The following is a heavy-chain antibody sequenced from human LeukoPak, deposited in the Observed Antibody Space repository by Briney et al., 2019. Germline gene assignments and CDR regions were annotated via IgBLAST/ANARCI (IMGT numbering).Heavy chain of an antibody. CDR1: GYTFTSYD. CDR2: MNPNSGNT. V-gene: IGHV1-8*03. D-gene: IGHD3-10*01. Sequence: ASVKVSCKASGYTFTSYDINWVRQATGQGLEWMGWMNPNSGNTGYAQKFQGRVTITRNTSISTAYMELSSLRSEDTAVYYCARRMVTMVRGVIINYFDYWGQGTLVTVSS. J-gene: IGHJ4*02. CDR3: ARRMVTMVRGVIINYFDY.